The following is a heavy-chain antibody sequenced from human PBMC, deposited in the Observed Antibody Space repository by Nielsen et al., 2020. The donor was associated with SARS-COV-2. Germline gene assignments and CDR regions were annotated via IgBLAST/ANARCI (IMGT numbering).Heavy chain of an antibody. J-gene: IGHJ5*02. CDR2: IYYSGST. V-gene: IGHV4-59*13. CDR3: ARAANYYDSSGYYYARFDP. D-gene: IGHD3-22*01. Sequence: GSLRLSCAVYGGSFSGYYWSWIRQPPGKGLEWIGYIYYSGSTNYNPSLKSRVTISVDTSKNQFSLKLSSVTAADTAVYYCARAANYYDSSGYYYARFDPWGQGTLVTVSS. CDR1: GGSFSGYY.